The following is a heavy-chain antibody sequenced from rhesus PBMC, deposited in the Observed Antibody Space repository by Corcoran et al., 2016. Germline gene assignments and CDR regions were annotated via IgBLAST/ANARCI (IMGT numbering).Heavy chain of an antibody. J-gene: IGHJ4*01. CDR2: INIGGRST. D-gene: IGHD5-24*01. Sequence: EVQLVETGGGLVQPGGSLKLSCAASGFTFSSYGMSWVLQAPGKGLEWGSAINIGGRSTYSADSVKGRFTIARDNSKNTLSMQMSSLRAEDTAVYYCAKVSYQPLLYNGSFDYWGQGVLVTVSS. V-gene: IGHV3S5*01. CDR1: GFTFSSYG. CDR3: AKVSYQPLLYNGSFDY.